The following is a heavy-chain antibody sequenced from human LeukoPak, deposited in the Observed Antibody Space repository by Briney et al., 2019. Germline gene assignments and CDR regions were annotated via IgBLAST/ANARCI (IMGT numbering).Heavy chain of an antibody. D-gene: IGHD3-10*01. CDR3: ARATYYYGSGSYYMGYYFDY. CDR1: GYTFTSYG. Sequence: SVKVSCKASGYTFTSYGISWVRQAPGQGLEWMGGIIPIFGTANYAQKFQGRVTITADESTSTAYMELSSLRSEDTAVYYCARATYYYGSGSYYMGYYFDYWGQGTLVTVSS. V-gene: IGHV1-69*13. J-gene: IGHJ4*02. CDR2: IIPIFGTA.